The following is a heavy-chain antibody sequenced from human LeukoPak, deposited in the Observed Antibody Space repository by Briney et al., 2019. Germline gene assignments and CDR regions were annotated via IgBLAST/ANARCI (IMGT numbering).Heavy chain of an antibody. D-gene: IGHD2-15*01. Sequence: PSGGSLRLTCAASGFTFSSYAMSWVSQAPGKGLERVPAISGSGGSTYYADSVKGRFTISRDNSKNTLYLQMNSLRAEDTAVYYCAKYCSGGSCSGNYYGMDVWGQGTTVTVSS. CDR3: AKYCSGGSCSGNYYGMDV. J-gene: IGHJ6*02. V-gene: IGHV3-23*01. CDR1: GFTFSSYA. CDR2: ISGSGGST.